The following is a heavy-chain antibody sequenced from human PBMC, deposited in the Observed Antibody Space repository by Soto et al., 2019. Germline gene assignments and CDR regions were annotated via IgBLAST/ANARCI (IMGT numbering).Heavy chain of an antibody. J-gene: IGHJ6*02. Sequence: QVQLVQSGAEVKKPGSSVKVSCKASGGTFSSYAISWVRQAPGQGLEWMGGIIPIFGTANYAQKFQGRVTITADKSTSTAYTELSSLRSEDTAVYYCARDLTAAASYYYYGMDVWGQGTTVTVSS. CDR2: IIPIFGTA. V-gene: IGHV1-69*06. D-gene: IGHD6-25*01. CDR1: GGTFSSYA. CDR3: ARDLTAAASYYYYGMDV.